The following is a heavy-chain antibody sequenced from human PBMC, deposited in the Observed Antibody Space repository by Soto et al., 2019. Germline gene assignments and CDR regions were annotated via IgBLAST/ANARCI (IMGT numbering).Heavy chain of an antibody. CDR2: IIPILGIA. V-gene: IGHV1-69*02. J-gene: IGHJ5*02. Sequence: SVKVSCKASGGTFSSYTISWVRQAPGQGLEWMGRIIPILGIANYAQKFQGRVPITADKSTSTAYMELSSLRSEDTAVYYCAGGIFGVALASSWFDPWGQGTLVTVSS. CDR3: AGGIFGVALASSWFDP. CDR1: GGTFSSYT. D-gene: IGHD3-3*01.